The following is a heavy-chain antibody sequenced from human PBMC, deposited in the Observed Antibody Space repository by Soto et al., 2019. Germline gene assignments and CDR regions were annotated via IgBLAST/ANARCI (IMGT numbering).Heavy chain of an antibody. V-gene: IGHV3-7*01. CDR2: IKQDGSEK. J-gene: IGHJ4*02. CDR3: ARDRNDFWSGYESY. Sequence: GGSLRLSCEASGFTFSSYWMSWVRQAPGKVLEGVANIKQDGSEKYYVDSVKDRFTISRDNVKNSLYLQMNSMRAEDTAVYYCARDRNDFWSGYESYWGQGTLVTVSS. D-gene: IGHD3-3*01. CDR1: GFTFSSYW.